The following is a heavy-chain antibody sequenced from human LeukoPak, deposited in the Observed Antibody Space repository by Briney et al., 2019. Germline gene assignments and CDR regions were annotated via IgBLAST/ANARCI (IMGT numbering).Heavy chain of an antibody. CDR2: IYSGGST. CDR1: GFTVTTNY. Sequence: GGSLRLSCAASGFTVTTNYMSWVRQAPGKGLKWVSVIYSGGSTYYADSVKGRFTISRHNSKNTLYLQMDSLRDEDTAVYYCARGDFWSGYYTGLYWGQGTLVTVSS. D-gene: IGHD3-3*01. V-gene: IGHV3-53*04. CDR3: ARGDFWSGYYTGLY. J-gene: IGHJ4*02.